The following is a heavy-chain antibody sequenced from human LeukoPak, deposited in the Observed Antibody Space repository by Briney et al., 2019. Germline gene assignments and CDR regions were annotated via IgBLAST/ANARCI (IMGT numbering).Heavy chain of an antibody. J-gene: IGHJ4*02. D-gene: IGHD3-9*01. Sequence: PGGSLRLSCAASGFTFSSYWMHWVRQAPGKGLVWVSRINSDGSSTTYADSVKGRFTISRDNAKTSLYLQMDSLRAEDTAIYYCAKDARETTGYPAFGYWGRGTLVTVSS. CDR3: AKDARETTGYPAFGY. V-gene: IGHV3-74*01. CDR1: GFTFSSYW. CDR2: INSDGSST.